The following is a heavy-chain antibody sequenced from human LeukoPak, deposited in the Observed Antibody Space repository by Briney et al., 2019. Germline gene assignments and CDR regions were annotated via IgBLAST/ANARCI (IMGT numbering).Heavy chain of an antibody. D-gene: IGHD3-22*01. V-gene: IGHV1-46*01. CDR2: ITASGGGT. Sequence: ASVTVSFKASGYTFTSYYLHWVRQAPGQGLEWMGVITASGGGTTYAQKFQGRVTMTRDTSSSTVYMELTSLRSEDTAVYYCAMGYDSSGSGTFDIWGQGTMVTVSS. CDR1: GYTFTSYY. J-gene: IGHJ3*02. CDR3: AMGYDSSGSGTFDI.